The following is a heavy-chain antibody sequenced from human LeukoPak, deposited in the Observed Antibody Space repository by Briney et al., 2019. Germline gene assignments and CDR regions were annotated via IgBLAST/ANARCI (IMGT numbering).Heavy chain of an antibody. J-gene: IGHJ5*02. V-gene: IGHV1-2*02. CDR2: INPNNGGT. CDR3: ARDHHRQTPISFDP. CDR1: GYSFTGFY. Sequence: ASVRVTCKASGYSFTGFYMHWVRQALGQGLEWMGWINPNNGGTEYAHNFQGRVTMTRDTSVSTAYMELSGLRFDDTAVYYCARDHHRQTPISFDPWGQGTLVTVSS.